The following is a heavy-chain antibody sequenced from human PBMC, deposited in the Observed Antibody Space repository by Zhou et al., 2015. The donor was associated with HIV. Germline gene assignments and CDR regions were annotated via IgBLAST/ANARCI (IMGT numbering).Heavy chain of an antibody. D-gene: IGHD3-22*01. Sequence: QVQLVQSGAEVKKPGSSVKVSCKASGGTFSSYAISWVRQAPGQGLEWMGGIIPIFGTANYAQKFQGRVTITADESTSTAYMELSSLRSEDTAVYYCARLSTYYYDSSGYGNWFDPWGQGTLVTVSS. CDR2: IIPIFGTA. J-gene: IGHJ5*02. CDR3: ARLSTYYYDSSGYGNWFDP. V-gene: IGHV1-69*01. CDR1: GGTFSSYA.